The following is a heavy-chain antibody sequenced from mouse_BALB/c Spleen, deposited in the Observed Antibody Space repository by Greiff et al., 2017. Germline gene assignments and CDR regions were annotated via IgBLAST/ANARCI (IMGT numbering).Heavy chain of an antibody. CDR2: INPNNGGT. J-gene: IGHJ2*01. Sequence: EVKLVESGPELVKPGASVKIPCKASGYTFTDYNMDWVKQSHGKSLEWIGDINPNNGGTIYNQKFKGKATLTVDKSSSTAYMELRSLTSEDTAVYYCARGNGNYRNYFDYWGQGTTLTVSS. CDR3: ARGNGNYRNYFDY. CDR1: GYTFTDYN. D-gene: IGHD2-1*01. V-gene: IGHV1-18*01.